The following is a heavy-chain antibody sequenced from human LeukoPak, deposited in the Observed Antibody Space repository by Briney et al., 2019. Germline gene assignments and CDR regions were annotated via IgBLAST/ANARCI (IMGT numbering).Heavy chain of an antibody. V-gene: IGHV4-39*01. D-gene: IGHD2-15*01. CDR1: GGSISSGNYF. J-gene: IGHJ4*02. Sequence: SETLSLTCTVSGGSISSGNYFRDYFWGWIRQPPGKGLEWIGHIYSSGTAFYSPSLQSRVTMSVDTSKNRFSLNLNSMTAADTAVYYCATLTRDPSDRPFDYWGQGILVTVSS. CDR2: IYSSGTA. CDR3: ATLTRDPSDRPFDY.